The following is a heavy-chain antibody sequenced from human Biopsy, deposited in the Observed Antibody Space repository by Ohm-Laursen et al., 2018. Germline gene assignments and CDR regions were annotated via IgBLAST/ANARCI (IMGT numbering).Heavy chain of an antibody. V-gene: IGHV4-34*08. CDR2: INQARTT. J-gene: IGHJ4*02. D-gene: IGHD2-15*01. Sequence: GTLSLTCAVFGKTFSDYQWSWIRQPPGKGLEWIGQINQARTTNYNPSLKSRVSISADASKYEFSPRLTSVTAADTAVYLCGNEVHGRDYWGLGAQVTVSS. CDR3: GNEVHGRDY. CDR1: GKTFSDYQ.